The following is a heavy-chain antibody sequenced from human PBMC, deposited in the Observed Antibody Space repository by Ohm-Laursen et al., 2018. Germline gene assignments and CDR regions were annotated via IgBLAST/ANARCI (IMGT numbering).Heavy chain of an antibody. CDR3: ARHLEPATAITYFDY. CDR1: GYSFTSYW. J-gene: IGHJ4*02. D-gene: IGHD2-2*02. V-gene: IGHV5-51*01. Sequence: ESLKISCKGSGYSFTSYWIGWVRQMPGKGLEWMGIIFPGDSDTKYSPSFRGQVTISVDKSISTAYLQWSSLKASDTAIYYCARHLEPATAITYFDYWGQGTLVTVSS. CDR2: IFPGDSDT.